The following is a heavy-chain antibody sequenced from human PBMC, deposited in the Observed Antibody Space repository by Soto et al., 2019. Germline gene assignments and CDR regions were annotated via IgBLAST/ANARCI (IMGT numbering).Heavy chain of an antibody. CDR3: AKTVTDYYYYYGMDV. D-gene: IGHD4-17*01. CDR2: ISGSGGST. Sequence: EVQLLESGGGLVQPGGSLRLSCAASGFTFSSYAMSWVRQAPGKGLEWVSAISGSGGSTYYADSVKGRFTISRDNSKNTLYLQMTSLRAEDTAVYYCAKTVTDYYYYYGMDVWGQGTTVTVSS. CDR1: GFTFSSYA. V-gene: IGHV3-23*01. J-gene: IGHJ6*02.